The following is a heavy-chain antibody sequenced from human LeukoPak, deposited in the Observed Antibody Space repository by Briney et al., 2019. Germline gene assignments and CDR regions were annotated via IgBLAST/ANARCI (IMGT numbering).Heavy chain of an antibody. CDR3: ARERTYYDILTGYYQNWFDP. D-gene: IGHD3-9*01. J-gene: IGHJ5*02. Sequence: SETLSLTCTVSGGSVSSGSYYWSWIRQPPGKGLEWIGRIYTSGSTNYNPSLKSRVTMSVDTSKNQFSLKLSSVTAADTAVYYCARERTYYDILTGYYQNWFDPWGQGTLVTVSS. CDR1: GGSVSSGSYY. CDR2: IYTSGST. V-gene: IGHV4-61*01.